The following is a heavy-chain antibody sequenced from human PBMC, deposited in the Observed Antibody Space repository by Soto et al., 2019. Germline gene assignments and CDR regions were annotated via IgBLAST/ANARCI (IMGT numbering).Heavy chain of an antibody. J-gene: IGHJ4*02. V-gene: IGHV1-69*13. CDR1: GGTVSSYA. D-gene: IGHD3-10*01. CDR2: FIPIFVSA. Sequence: SVKVSCKASGGTVSSYAITWVRQAPGKGLEWMGVFIPIFVSARYAPKFQGRITITADESTSTAYMELSGLTSEDTAIYYCARDVSSDTTGFRGYDLWGQGTQVTVSS. CDR3: ARDVSSDTTGFRGYDL.